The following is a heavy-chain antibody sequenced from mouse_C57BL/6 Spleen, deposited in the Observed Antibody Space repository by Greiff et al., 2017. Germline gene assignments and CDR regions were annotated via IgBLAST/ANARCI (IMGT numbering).Heavy chain of an antibody. V-gene: IGHV1-82*01. CDR3: ARWIYYSNYVSDY. CDR2: IYPGDGDT. Sequence: QVQLKQSGPELVKPGASVKISCKASGYAFSSSWMNWVKQRPGKGLEWIGRIYPGDGDTNYNGKFKGKATLTADKSSSTAYMQLSSLTSEDSAVYFCARWIYYSNYVSDYWGQGTTLTVSS. CDR1: GYAFSSSW. D-gene: IGHD2-5*01. J-gene: IGHJ2*01.